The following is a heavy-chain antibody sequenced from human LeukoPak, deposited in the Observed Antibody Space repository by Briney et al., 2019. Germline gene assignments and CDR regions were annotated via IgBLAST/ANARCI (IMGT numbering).Heavy chain of an antibody. D-gene: IGHD2-15*01. CDR2: IWYDGSNK. V-gene: IGHV3-33*01. CDR1: GFTFSSYG. Sequence: GSLRLSCAASGFTFSSYGMHWVRQAPGKGLEWVAVIWYDGSNKYYADSVKGRFTISRDNSKNTLYLQMNSLRAEDTAVYYCARDSRRYCSGGSCPGGLDPWGQGTLVTVSS. CDR3: ARDSRRYCSGGSCPGGLDP. J-gene: IGHJ5*02.